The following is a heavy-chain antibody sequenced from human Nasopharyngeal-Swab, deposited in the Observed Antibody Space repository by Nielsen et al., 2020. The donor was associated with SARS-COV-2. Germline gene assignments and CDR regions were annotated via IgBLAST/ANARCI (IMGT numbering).Heavy chain of an antibody. CDR2: IKQDGSEK. Sequence: GESLKISCAASGFTFSSYWMSWVRQAPGKGLEWVANIKQDGSEKYYVDSVKGRFTISRDNAKNSLYLQTNSLRAEDTAVYYCARVEGGYCSSTSCFSYYFDYWGQGTLVTVSS. CDR1: GFTFSSYW. D-gene: IGHD2-2*03. V-gene: IGHV3-7*01. J-gene: IGHJ4*02. CDR3: ARVEGGYCSSTSCFSYYFDY.